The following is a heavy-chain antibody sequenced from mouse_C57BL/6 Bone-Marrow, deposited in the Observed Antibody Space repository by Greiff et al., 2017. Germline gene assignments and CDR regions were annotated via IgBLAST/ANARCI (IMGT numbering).Heavy chain of an antibody. J-gene: IGHJ4*01. V-gene: IGHV14-4*01. Sequence: VQLQQSGAELVRPGASVKLSCTASGFNIKDDYMHWVKQRPEQGLEWIGWIDPENGDTEYASKFQGKATITADTSSTTAYLQLSSLTSEDTAVYYGTTWWLPLSSVDYWGQGTSVTGSS. CDR3: TTWWLPLSSVDY. CDR1: GFNIKDDY. CDR2: IDPENGDT. D-gene: IGHD1-1*02.